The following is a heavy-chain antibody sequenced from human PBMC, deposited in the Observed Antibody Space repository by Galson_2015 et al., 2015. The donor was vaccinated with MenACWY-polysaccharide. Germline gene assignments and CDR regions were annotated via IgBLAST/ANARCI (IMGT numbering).Heavy chain of an antibody. CDR2: MSYDGSNK. J-gene: IGHJ4*02. D-gene: IGHD2-15*01. V-gene: IGHV3-30*18. Sequence: SLRLSCAASGFSFRSYGMHWARQAPGKGLEWVAVMSYDGSNKYYIDSVKGRFTNSKDNSKNTLYLQMDSLRIEDTAVYYCAKGAADSDYWGQGTLVTVSS. CDR3: AKGAADSDY. CDR1: GFSFRSYG.